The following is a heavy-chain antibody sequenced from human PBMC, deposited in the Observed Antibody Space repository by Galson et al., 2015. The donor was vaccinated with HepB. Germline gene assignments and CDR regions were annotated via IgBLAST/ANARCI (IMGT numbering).Heavy chain of an antibody. CDR2: IIPMLNIG. CDR3: AREKGVVVAANRILPANAFDI. V-gene: IGHV1-69*04. CDR1: GGTFRTYS. D-gene: IGHD2-15*01. Sequence: SVKVSCKASGGTFRTYSINWVRQAPGQGLEWMGRIIPMLNIGNFAQKFQGRVTITADKSTTTAYMALSSLRSGDTAVYYCAREKGVVVAANRILPANAFDIWGQGAMVTVSS. J-gene: IGHJ3*02.